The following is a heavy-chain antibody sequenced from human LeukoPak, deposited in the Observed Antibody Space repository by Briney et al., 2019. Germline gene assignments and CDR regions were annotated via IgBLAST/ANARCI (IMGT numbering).Heavy chain of an antibody. V-gene: IGHV3-30*18. CDR3: AKDGSSSSFDY. J-gene: IGHJ4*02. D-gene: IGHD6-13*01. CDR2: ISYDGSNK. CDR1: GFTFSSYG. Sequence: PGGSLRLSCAASGFTFSSYGMHWVRQAPGKGLEWVAVISYDGSNKYYADSVKGRFTISRDNSKNTLYLQMNSLRAEDTAVYYCAKDGSSSSFDYWGQGTLGTVSS.